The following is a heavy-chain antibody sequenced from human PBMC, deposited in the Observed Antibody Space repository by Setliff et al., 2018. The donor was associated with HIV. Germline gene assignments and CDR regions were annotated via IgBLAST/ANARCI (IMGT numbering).Heavy chain of an antibody. CDR3: AKVSAPYSSSRRWEYFQH. Sequence: GGSLRLSCAASGFTFSTYAMSWVRQAPGKGLEWVSDISGIGSSTYYADSVKGRFTISRDNSKNTLYLQMNSLRAEDTAVYYCAKVSAPYSSSRRWEYFQHWGQGTLVTVSS. D-gene: IGHD6-13*01. J-gene: IGHJ1*01. V-gene: IGHV3-23*01. CDR2: ISGIGSST. CDR1: GFTFSTYA.